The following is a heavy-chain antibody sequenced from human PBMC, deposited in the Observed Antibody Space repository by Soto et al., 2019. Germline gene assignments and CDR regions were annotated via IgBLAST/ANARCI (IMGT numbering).Heavy chain of an antibody. V-gene: IGHV5-10-1*01. CDR1: GYSVTSYW. D-gene: IGHD3-16*01. CDR2: IDPSDSYT. J-gene: IGHJ4*02. CDR3: ARHDGTIREADF. Sequence: PGESLKISCKGSGYSVTSYWISWVRQMPGKGLEWMGRIDPSDSYTNYSPSFQGHVTISADKSISTAYLQWNSLKASDTAMYYCARHDGTIREADFWGQGTLVTVSS.